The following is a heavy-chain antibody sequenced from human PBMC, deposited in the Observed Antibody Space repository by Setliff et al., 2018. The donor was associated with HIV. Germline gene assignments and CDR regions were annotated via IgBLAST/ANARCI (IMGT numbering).Heavy chain of an antibody. V-gene: IGHV3-30*04. Sequence: SLRLSCAVSDFTFYSYAMHWVRQAPGRGLEWVAVISQDGTNQYYADSVKGRFTIPRDNSKHTLYLQMKSLRVEDTAVYFCARGPAGDYDYVWGSYRYYYYYMDVWGKGTTVTVSS. CDR1: DFTFYSYA. J-gene: IGHJ6*03. CDR2: ISQDGTNQ. CDR3: ARGPAGDYDYVWGSYRYYYYYMDV. D-gene: IGHD3-16*02.